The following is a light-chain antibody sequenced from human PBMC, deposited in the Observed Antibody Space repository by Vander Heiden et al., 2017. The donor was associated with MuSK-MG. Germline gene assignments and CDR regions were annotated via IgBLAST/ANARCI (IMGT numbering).Light chain of an antibody. CDR3: QQDSSSLT. V-gene: IGKV3-20*01. Sequence: EIVLTQSPGTLSLSPGERATLSCRASQSLGSSYLAWYQQKPGQAPSLLISGASSRATGIPDRFRGSGSGTDFTLTISRLEPEDFAVYYCQQDSSSLTFGGGTKVENK. CDR2: GAS. CDR1: QSLGSSY. J-gene: IGKJ4*01.